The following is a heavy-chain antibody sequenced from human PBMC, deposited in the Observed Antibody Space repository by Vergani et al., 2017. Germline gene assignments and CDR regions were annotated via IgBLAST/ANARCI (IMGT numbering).Heavy chain of an antibody. CDR3: ATPQTDTSGGMEV. CDR2: VDPEDGET. V-gene: IGHV1-69-2*01. Sequence: EVQLVQSGAEVKKPGATMKISCKVSGYTFTDHYMHWVKQAPGKGLEWMGLVDPEDGETIYADKFKGRVTIAMDTSTDTAHVALSSLSSEVTAVNYCATPQTDTSGGMEVWGQGTTVIVSS. D-gene: IGHD3-10*01. CDR1: GYTFTDHY. J-gene: IGHJ6*02.